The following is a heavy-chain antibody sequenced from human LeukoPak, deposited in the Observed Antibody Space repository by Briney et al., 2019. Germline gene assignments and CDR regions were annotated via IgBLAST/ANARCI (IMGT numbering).Heavy chain of an antibody. CDR3: ARVGKNSGSYLAPFDY. Sequence: SETLSLTSTVSGGSISSYYWSWIRQPAGKGLEWIGRIYTSGSTNYNPSLKSRVTMSVDTSKNQFSLKLSSVTAADTAVYYCARVGKNSGSYLAPFDYWGQGTLVTVSS. J-gene: IGHJ4*02. CDR2: IYTSGST. V-gene: IGHV4-4*07. CDR1: GGSISSYY. D-gene: IGHD1-26*01.